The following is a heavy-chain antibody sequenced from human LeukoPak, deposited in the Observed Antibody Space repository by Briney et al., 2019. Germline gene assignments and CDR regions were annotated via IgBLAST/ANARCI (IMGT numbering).Heavy chain of an antibody. V-gene: IGHV3-53*01. J-gene: IGHJ4*02. D-gene: IGHD3-22*01. CDR2: IYSGTI. CDR3: AKLLTGGSSGPDY. Sequence: TGGSLRLSCTVSGFTVSSNSMSWVRQAPGKGLEWVSFIYSGTIHYSDSVKGRFTISRDNSKNTLYLQMNSLRAEDTAVYYCAKLLTGGSSGPDYWGQGTLVTVSS. CDR1: GFTVSSNS.